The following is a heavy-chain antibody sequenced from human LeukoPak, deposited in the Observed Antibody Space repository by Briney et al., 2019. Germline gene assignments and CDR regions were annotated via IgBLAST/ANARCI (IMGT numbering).Heavy chain of an antibody. Sequence: GGSLRLSCAGSGFTLSSNWMHWVRQGPGKGLVWVSRIYSDGSRTNYADSVKGRFTISGDNAKNTLYLQMNSLRAEDTAVYYCVREHYFYHMDGWGEGTTVTVSS. V-gene: IGHV3-74*01. CDR1: GFTLSSNW. CDR3: VREHYFYHMDG. J-gene: IGHJ6*03. CDR2: IYSDGSRT.